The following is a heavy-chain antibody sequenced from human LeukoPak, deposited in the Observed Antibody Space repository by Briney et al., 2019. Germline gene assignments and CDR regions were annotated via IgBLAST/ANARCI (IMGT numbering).Heavy chain of an antibody. J-gene: IGHJ4*02. Sequence: ASVKVSCKASGYTLTSYGISWVRQAPGQGLEWMGWISAYNGNTKNAQKFQGRVTMTRDTSISTAYMELSRLRSDDTAVYYCARARDYFDYWGQGTLVTVSS. CDR2: ISAYNGNT. CDR1: GYTLTSYG. CDR3: ARARDYFDY. V-gene: IGHV1-18*01.